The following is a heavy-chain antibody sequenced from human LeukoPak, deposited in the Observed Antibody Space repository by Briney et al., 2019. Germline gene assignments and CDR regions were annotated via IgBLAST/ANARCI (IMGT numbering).Heavy chain of an antibody. CDR3: ARDMVRGVIIRYGY. CDR1: GYTFTSYA. J-gene: IGHJ4*02. Sequence: GASVKVSCKASGYTFTSYAMHWVRQAPGQRLERMGWINAGNGNTKYSQKFQGRVTITRDTSASTAYMELSSLRSEDTAVYYCARDMVRGVIIRYGYWGQGTLVTVSS. D-gene: IGHD3-10*01. V-gene: IGHV1-3*01. CDR2: INAGNGNT.